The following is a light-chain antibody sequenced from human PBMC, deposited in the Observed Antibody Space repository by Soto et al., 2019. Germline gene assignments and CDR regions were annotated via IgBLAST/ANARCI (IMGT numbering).Light chain of an antibody. Sequence: QSALTQPPSASGSPGRSVTISCTGTSSDVGGYDYVSWFQQHPGKAPKLIIYEVTKRPSGVPDRFSASKSGNTASLTVSVLHAEDEADYYCSSFVAGNNYWVFGGGTKLTVL. J-gene: IGLJ3*02. CDR3: SSFVAGNNYWV. V-gene: IGLV2-8*01. CDR2: EVT. CDR1: SSDVGGYDY.